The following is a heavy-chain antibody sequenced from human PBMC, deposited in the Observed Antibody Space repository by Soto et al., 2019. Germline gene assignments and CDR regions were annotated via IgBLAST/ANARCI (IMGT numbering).Heavy chain of an antibody. CDR3: VRGRGPMNRGYFFS. D-gene: IGHD2-21*01. CDR2: ISWNSGDK. Sequence: VPMVESGGRLVKPGMSLRLSCAASGFRFDDFAMHWVRQGQGKGLEWVSGISWNSGDKDYGDSVKGRFVISRDNDKNSLDLQMNSLRPEDTAVYYCVRGRGPMNRGYFFSWGRGTLVIISP. V-gene: IGHV3-9*01. CDR1: GFRFDDFA. J-gene: IGHJ4*02.